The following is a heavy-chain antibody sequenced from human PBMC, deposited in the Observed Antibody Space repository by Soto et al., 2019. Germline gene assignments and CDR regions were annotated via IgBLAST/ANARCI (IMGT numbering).Heavy chain of an antibody. D-gene: IGHD5-18*01. Sequence: ASVNVSCKSSGYTFTSYCISWVRQAPGQGLEWMGWISAYNGNTNYAQKLQGRVTMTTDTSTSTAYMELRSLRSDDTAVYYCARGTAMVTLTRFDYWGQGTLVTVSS. CDR2: ISAYNGNT. J-gene: IGHJ4*02. CDR3: ARGTAMVTLTRFDY. V-gene: IGHV1-18*04. CDR1: GYTFTSYC.